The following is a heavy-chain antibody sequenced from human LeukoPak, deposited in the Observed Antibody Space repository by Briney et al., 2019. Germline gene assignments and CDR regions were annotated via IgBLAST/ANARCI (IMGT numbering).Heavy chain of an antibody. CDR2: IYSSGST. CDR3: ARSDGYGLVGI. Sequence: SETLSLTCAVYGGSFSGYYWSWIRQPPGKTLEWIGSIYSSGSTYYNSSLKSRVIILIDTAKNHFSLNLSSVTAADTAVYYCARSDGYGLVGIWGQGTMVTVSS. V-gene: IGHV4-34*01. CDR1: GGSFSGYY. J-gene: IGHJ3*02. D-gene: IGHD3-10*01.